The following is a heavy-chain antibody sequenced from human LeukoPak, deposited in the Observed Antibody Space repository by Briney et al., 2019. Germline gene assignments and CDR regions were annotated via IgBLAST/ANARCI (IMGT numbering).Heavy chain of an antibody. D-gene: IGHD2-2*01. V-gene: IGHV5-51*01. CDR1: GYSFTSYW. CDR2: IYPGDSDT. J-gene: IGHJ3*02. Sequence: GESLKISCKGSGYSFTSYWIGWVRPMPGKGLEWMGIIYPGDSDTRYSPSFQGQVTISADKSISTAYLQWSSLKASDTAMYYCARTAACSSTSCYVPFDIWGQGTMVTVSS. CDR3: ARTAACSSTSCYVPFDI.